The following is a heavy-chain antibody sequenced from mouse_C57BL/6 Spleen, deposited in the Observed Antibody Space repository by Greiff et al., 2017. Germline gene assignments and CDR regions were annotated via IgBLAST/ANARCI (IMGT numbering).Heavy chain of an antibody. Sequence: VKLMESGAELARPGASVKMSCKASGYTFTSYTMHWVKQRPGQGLEWIGYINPSSGYTKYNQKFKDKATLTADKSSSTAYMQLSSLTSEDSAVYYCARWDTTGAMDYWGQGTSVTVSS. CDR2: INPSSGYT. CDR1: GYTFTSYT. J-gene: IGHJ4*01. D-gene: IGHD1-1*01. V-gene: IGHV1-4*01. CDR3: ARWDTTGAMDY.